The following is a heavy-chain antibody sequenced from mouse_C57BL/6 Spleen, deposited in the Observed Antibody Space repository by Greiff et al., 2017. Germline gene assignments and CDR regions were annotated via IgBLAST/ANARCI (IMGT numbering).Heavy chain of an antibody. V-gene: IGHV1-64*01. Sequence: QVHVKQPGAELVKPGASVKLSCKASGYTFTSYWMHWVKQRPGQGLEWIGMIHPNSGSTNYNEKFKSKATLTVDKSSSTAYMQLSSLTSEDSAVYYCAIIYYYGSSGYFDYWGQGTTLTVSS. D-gene: IGHD1-1*01. J-gene: IGHJ2*01. CDR2: IHPNSGST. CDR1: GYTFTSYW. CDR3: AIIYYYGSSGYFDY.